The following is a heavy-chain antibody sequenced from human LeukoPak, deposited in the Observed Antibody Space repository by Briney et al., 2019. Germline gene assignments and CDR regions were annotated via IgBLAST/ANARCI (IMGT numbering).Heavy chain of an antibody. V-gene: IGHV5-51*01. D-gene: IGHD2-15*01. CDR2: IYPADSDI. J-gene: IGHJ5*02. CDR1: GYSITNYW. Sequence: GGALQISCKGSGYSITNYWIGWVRQMPGKGLDWMGIIYPADSDIRYSPSFQGQVTISADKSISTAYLQWSSLKASDTAMYYCARQEYCSGGSCYTWFDPWGQGTLVTVSS. CDR3: ARQEYCSGGSCYTWFDP.